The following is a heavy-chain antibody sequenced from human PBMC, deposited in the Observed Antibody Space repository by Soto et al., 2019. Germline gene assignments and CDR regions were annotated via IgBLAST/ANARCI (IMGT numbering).Heavy chain of an antibody. CDR1: GGTFSSYT. V-gene: IGHV1-69*02. CDR3: AVSLGGGWPNWFDP. CDR2: IIPILGIA. J-gene: IGHJ5*02. D-gene: IGHD2-21*01. Sequence: SVKVSCKASGGTFSSYTISWVRQAPGQGLEWMGRIIPILGIANYAQKFQGRVTITADKSTSTAYMELSSLRSEDTAVYYCAVSLGGGWPNWFDPWGQGTLVTVSS.